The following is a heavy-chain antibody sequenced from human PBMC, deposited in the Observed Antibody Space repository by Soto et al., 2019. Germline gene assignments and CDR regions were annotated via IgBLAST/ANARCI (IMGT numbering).Heavy chain of an antibody. CDR2: IYPGDSDT. CDR1: GYSFTSYW. D-gene: IGHD3-3*01. CDR3: ARQTDSDDLWSGYYYFDY. J-gene: IGHJ4*02. Sequence: PGESLKISCKGSGYSFTSYWIGWVRQMPGKGLEWMGIIYPGDSDTRYSPSFQGQVTISADKSISTAYLQWSSLKASDTAMYYCARQTDSDDLWSGYYYFDYWGQGTPVTVSS. V-gene: IGHV5-51*01.